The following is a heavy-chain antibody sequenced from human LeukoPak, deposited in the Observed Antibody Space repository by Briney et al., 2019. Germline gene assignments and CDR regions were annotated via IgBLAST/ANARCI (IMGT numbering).Heavy chain of an antibody. CDR1: GFTVSSNY. CDR3: ARDSPFGGYGYAFDI. CDR2: IYSGGST. Sequence: GGSLRLSCAASGFTVSSNYMSWVRQAPGKGLEWVSVIYSGGSTYYADSVKGRFTISRDNSKNTLYPQMNSLRAEDTAVYYCARDSPFGGYGYAFDIWGQGTMVTVSS. V-gene: IGHV3-53*01. D-gene: IGHD5-12*01. J-gene: IGHJ3*02.